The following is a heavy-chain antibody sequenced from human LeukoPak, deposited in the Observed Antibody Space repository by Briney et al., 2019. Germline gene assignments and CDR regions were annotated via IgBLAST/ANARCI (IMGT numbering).Heavy chain of an antibody. CDR1: GFTFSSYW. V-gene: IGHV3-7*03. D-gene: IGHD1-26*01. CDR2: IKQDGSEK. Sequence: GGSLRLSCAASGFTFSSYWMSWVRQAPGKGLEWVANIKQDGSEKYYVDSVKGRFTISRDNAKNSLYLQMNSLRAEDTAVYRCARVVSGTIYGMDVWGQGTTVTVSS. J-gene: IGHJ6*02. CDR3: ARVVSGTIYGMDV.